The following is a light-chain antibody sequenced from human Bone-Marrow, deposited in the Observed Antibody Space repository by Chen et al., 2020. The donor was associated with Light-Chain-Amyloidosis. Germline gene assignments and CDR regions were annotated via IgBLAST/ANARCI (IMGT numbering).Light chain of an antibody. CDR2: DAS. Sequence: DIQMTQSPSSLSASVGDRVTITCQARQDISSFVNWYQQTPGKAPKLLIYDASHLETGVASRFSGSGSGTDFTFPIISLQPEDIATYYCQQFDNLPRTFGPGTKLDLK. J-gene: IGKJ3*01. CDR3: QQFDNLPRT. CDR1: QDISSF. V-gene: IGKV1-33*01.